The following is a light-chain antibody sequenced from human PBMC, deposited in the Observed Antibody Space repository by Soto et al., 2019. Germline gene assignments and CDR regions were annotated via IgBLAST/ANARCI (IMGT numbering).Light chain of an antibody. J-gene: IGKJ4*01. V-gene: IGKV1-5*03. Sequence: DIQMTQSPSTLSASVGDRGAITCRASQTLTVWLAWNQQKPGKAPKLLISKASSLESGVPSRFSGSGSGTDFTLTIRSVQADDFATYYCERYSTCHLAFGGGTKVEI. CDR2: KAS. CDR1: QTLTVW. CDR3: ERYSTCHLA.